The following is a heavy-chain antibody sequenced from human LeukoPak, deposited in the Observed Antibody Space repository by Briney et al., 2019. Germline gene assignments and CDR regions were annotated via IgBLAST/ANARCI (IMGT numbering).Heavy chain of an antibody. V-gene: IGHV4-39*07. D-gene: IGHD7-27*01. CDR1: GGSISSSSYY. Sequence: PSETLSLTCTVSGGSISSSSYYWGWIRQPPGKGLEWIGSIYYSGSTYYNPSLKSRVTISVDTSKNQFSLKLSSVTAADTAVYYCWGSGVPYYYYYYMDVWGKGTTVTVSS. CDR2: IYYSGST. CDR3: WGSGVPYYYYYYMDV. J-gene: IGHJ6*03.